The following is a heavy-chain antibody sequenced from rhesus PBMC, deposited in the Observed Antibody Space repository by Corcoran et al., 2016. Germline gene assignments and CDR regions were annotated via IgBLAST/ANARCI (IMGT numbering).Heavy chain of an antibody. J-gene: IGHJ4*01. Sequence: EVQLVESGGGLVQPGGSLRLSCVASGFTFSNDQMDWVRQAPGKGPDWVSRSKNADGMTNYADSGKGRFSISRDNAKSTVHLQMDSLRLEDTGVYHCARDLWASGFGNWGQGVLVTVSS. V-gene: IGHV3-178*01. D-gene: IGHD6-13*01. CDR2: SKNADGMT. CDR3: ARDLWASGFGN. CDR1: GFTFSNDQ.